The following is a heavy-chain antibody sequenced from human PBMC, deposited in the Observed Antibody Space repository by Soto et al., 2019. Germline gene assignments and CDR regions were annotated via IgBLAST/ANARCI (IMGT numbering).Heavy chain of an antibody. J-gene: IGHJ4*02. CDR1: GFIFKMYW. CDR2: IYNDGTYS. Sequence: GGSLRLSCAASGFIFKMYWMHWVRQSPGKGLVWISRIYNDGTYSDYADSVRGRFTISRDNVNDTLYLQMNNLRAEDSGLYYCTRGPRPISTGTGAYWGQGTRVTVSS. V-gene: IGHV3-74*01. D-gene: IGHD3-10*01. CDR3: TRGPRPISTGTGAY.